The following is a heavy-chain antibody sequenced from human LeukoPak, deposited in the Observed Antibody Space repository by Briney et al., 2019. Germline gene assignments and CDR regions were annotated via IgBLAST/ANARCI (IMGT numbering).Heavy chain of an antibody. D-gene: IGHD6-13*01. J-gene: IGHJ4*02. CDR3: AKDLFGIAAAGNFDY. CDR1: GFTFSSYA. V-gene: IGHV3-23*01. Sequence: HPGGSLRLSCVASGFTFSSYAMSWVRQAPGKGLEWVSAISGSGGSTYYADSVKGRFTISRDNSKNTLYLQMNSLRAEDTAVYYCAKDLFGIAAAGNFDYWGQGTLITVSS. CDR2: ISGSGGST.